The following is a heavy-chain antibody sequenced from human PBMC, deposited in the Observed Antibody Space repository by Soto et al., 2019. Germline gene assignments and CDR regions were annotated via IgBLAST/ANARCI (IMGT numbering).Heavy chain of an antibody. Sequence: EVQLVESGGGLVKPGGSLRLSCAASGFSLSDYSMNWIRQAPGKGLEWVASISSSSSFIHYAESMKGRFTISRDNAKNSRYLQMNSRSAEDTAVYYCAGSPDDGRDNWGQGTLVTVSS. CDR2: ISSSSSFI. D-gene: IGHD1-26*01. V-gene: IGHV3-21*01. CDR3: AGSPDDGRDN. CDR1: GFSLSDYS. J-gene: IGHJ4*02.